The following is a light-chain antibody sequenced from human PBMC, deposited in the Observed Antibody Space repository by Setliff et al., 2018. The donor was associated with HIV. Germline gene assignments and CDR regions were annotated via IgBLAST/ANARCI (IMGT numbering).Light chain of an antibody. CDR2: DVS. J-gene: IGLJ1*01. V-gene: IGLV2-14*03. CDR1: SSDVGSYNF. Sequence: QSALTQPASVSGSPGQSITISCSGTSSDVGSYNFVSWYQQHPGKAPQLIIYDVSQRPSGVSSRFSGSKSGNTASLTISGLQAEDQADYYCCSYTSSLTYAFGTGTKVTVL. CDR3: CSYTSSLTYA.